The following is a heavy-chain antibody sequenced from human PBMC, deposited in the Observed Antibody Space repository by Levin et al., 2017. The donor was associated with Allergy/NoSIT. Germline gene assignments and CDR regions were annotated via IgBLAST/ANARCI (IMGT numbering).Heavy chain of an antibody. CDR1: EFTFSNYW. CDR2: IKGDGSDQ. D-gene: IGHD1-26*01. J-gene: IGHJ4*02. Sequence: PGGSLRLSCAASEFTFSNYWMTWVRQAPGKGLEWLAIIKGDGSDQHYVDSVVGRFSISRDKAKSSLYLQMKSLRVEDTAVYYCAAGAGWVFDYWGQGTLVTVSS. V-gene: IGHV3-7*03. CDR3: AAGAGWVFDY.